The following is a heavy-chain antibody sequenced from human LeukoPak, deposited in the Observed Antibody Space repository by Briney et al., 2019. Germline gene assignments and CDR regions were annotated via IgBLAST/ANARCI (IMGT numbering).Heavy chain of an antibody. CDR2: IYHSGFT. V-gene: IGHV4-4*02. J-gene: IGHJ3*02. CDR1: SGSISSSNW. Sequence: SETLSLTCAVSSGSISSSNWWSWVRQPPGKGLEWIGEIYHSGFTNYNPSLKSRVTISVDKSKNQFSLKLGSVTAADTAVYYCARAKAARDFDIWGQGTMVTVSS. CDR3: ARAKAARDFDI. D-gene: IGHD6-13*01.